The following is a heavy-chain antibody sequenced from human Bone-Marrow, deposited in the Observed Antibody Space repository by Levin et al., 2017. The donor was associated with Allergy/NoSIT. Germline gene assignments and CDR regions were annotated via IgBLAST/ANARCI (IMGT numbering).Heavy chain of an antibody. D-gene: IGHD3-9*01. J-gene: IGHJ4*02. Sequence: GESLKISCAASGFTFSSYAMHWVRQAPGKGLEWVAVISYDGSNKYYADSVKGRFTISRDNSKNTLYLQMNSLRAEDTAVYYCARGDYDILTGKRRGGFDYWGQGTLVTVP. V-gene: IGHV3-30-3*01. CDR3: ARGDYDILTGKRRGGFDY. CDR2: ISYDGSNK. CDR1: GFTFSSYA.